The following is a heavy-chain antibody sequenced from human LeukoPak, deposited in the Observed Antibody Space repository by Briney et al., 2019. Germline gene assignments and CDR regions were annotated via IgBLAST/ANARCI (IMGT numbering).Heavy chain of an antibody. Sequence: PGGSLRLSCAASGFTVSSNYMTWVRLAPAPGKGLEWVSTITTSGATYYADSVKGRFTISRDNSKNTLYLQMNSLRAEDTAVYYCAKNSPKPAGTYFQHCGQGTLVTVSS. J-gene: IGHJ1*01. V-gene: IGHV3-53*01. D-gene: IGHD2-2*01. CDR3: AKNSPKPAGTYFQH. CDR1: GFTVSSNY. CDR2: ITTSGAT.